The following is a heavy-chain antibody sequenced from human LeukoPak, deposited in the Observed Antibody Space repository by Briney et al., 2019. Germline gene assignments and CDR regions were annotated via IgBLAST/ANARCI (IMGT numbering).Heavy chain of an antibody. D-gene: IGHD5-24*01. J-gene: IGHJ4*02. Sequence: GGSLRLSCAAPGFTFSDYYMSWIHQAPGKGLEWVSYISSSGSTIYYADSVKGRFTISRDNAKNSLYLQMNSLRAEDTAVYYCARRGRDGYNYFDSWGQGTLVTVSS. CDR2: ISSSGSTI. CDR1: GFTFSDYY. V-gene: IGHV3-11*01. CDR3: ARRGRDGYNYFDS.